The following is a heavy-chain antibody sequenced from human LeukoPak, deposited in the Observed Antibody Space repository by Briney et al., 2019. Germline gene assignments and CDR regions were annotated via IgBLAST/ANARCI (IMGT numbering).Heavy chain of an antibody. Sequence: PSETLSLTCTVSGGSISSYYWSWIRQPPGKGLEWIGYIYYSGSTNYNPSLKSRVTISVDTSKNQFSLKLSSVTAADTAVYYCARRSWRADDSGRLYYFDYWGQGTLVTVSS. D-gene: IGHD1-26*01. J-gene: IGHJ4*02. CDR1: GGSISSYY. CDR2: IYYSGST. V-gene: IGHV4-59*12. CDR3: ARRSWRADDSGRLYYFDY.